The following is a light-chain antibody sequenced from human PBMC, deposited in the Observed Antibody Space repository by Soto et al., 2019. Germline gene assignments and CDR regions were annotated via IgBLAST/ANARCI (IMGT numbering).Light chain of an antibody. CDR2: EVS. CDR3: SSYAGSNNLV. Sequence: QSVLTQPPSASGSPGQSVTIPCTGTSSDVGGYNSVAWYQQHPGKVPKLMIYEVSKRPSGVPDRFSCSKSGNTASLTVSGLQAEDEADYYCSSYAGSNNLVFGGGTKLTVL. V-gene: IGLV2-8*01. J-gene: IGLJ2*01. CDR1: SSDVGGYNS.